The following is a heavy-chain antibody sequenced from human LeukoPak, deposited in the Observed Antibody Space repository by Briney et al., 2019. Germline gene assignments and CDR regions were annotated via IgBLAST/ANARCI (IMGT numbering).Heavy chain of an antibody. Sequence: TTSETLSLTCTVSGGSISSYYWSWIRQPPGKGLEWIGEINHSGSTNYNPSLKSRDTISVDTSKNQFSLKLSSVTAADTAVYYCARGCDSSGYDDYWGQGTLVTVSS. CDR3: ARGCDSSGYDDY. J-gene: IGHJ4*02. CDR1: GGSISSYY. D-gene: IGHD3-22*01. CDR2: INHSGST. V-gene: IGHV4-34*01.